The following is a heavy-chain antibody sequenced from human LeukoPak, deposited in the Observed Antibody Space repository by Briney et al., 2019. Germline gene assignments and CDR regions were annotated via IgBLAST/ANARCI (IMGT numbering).Heavy chain of an antibody. V-gene: IGHV3-23*01. CDR3: ARRCGGDCYTDAFDI. Sequence: GGSLRLSCAASGFTFSSYAMSWVRQAPGKGLEWVSTISGSGGSTYYADSVKGRFAISRDNSKNTLYLQMNSLRAEDTAIYYCARRCGGDCYTDAFDIWGQGTMVTVSS. CDR2: ISGSGGST. D-gene: IGHD2-21*01. J-gene: IGHJ3*02. CDR1: GFTFSSYA.